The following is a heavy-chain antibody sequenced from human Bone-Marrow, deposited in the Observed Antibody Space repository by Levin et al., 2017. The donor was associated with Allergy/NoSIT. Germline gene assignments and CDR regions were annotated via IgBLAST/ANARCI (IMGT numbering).Heavy chain of an antibody. CDR3: ARTVAAGGLRYGMDV. D-gene: IGHD6-13*01. CDR2: MYYSGST. CDR1: GGSMRGFF. V-gene: IGHV4-59*01. J-gene: IGHJ6*02. Sequence: SETLSLTCSVSGGSMRGFFWSWIRQPPGKGLEWIGFMYYSGSTSYNPSLKSRVTISLDTSNKQLSLQVTSVSAAERAVYYCARTVAAGGLRYGMDVWGEGTTVAV.